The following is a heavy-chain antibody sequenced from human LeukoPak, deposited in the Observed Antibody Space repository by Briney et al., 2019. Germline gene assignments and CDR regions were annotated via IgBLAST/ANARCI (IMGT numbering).Heavy chain of an antibody. CDR3: ARAGTSGWYLGGDFDY. Sequence: GGSLRLSCAASGFTFSGYSMNWVRQAPGKGLEWVAYISSGIRTTYYAGSVKGRFTISRDNAKNSLYLQMDSLRVEDTAVYYCARAGTSGWYLGGDFDYWGQGSLVTVSS. V-gene: IGHV3-48*04. CDR2: ISSGIRTT. J-gene: IGHJ4*02. D-gene: IGHD6-19*01. CDR1: GFTFSGYS.